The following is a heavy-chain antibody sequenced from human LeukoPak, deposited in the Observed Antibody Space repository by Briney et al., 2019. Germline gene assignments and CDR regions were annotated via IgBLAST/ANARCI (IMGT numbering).Heavy chain of an antibody. J-gene: IGHJ3*02. CDR3: ARDVVTVTKGFDI. CDR2: IYTSGGT. V-gene: IGHV4-59*01. CDR1: GGSISSYY. D-gene: IGHD4-17*01. Sequence: SETLSLTCTVSGGSISSYYWSWIRQPPGKGLEWIGYIYTSGGTNYNPSLKSRVTISIDTSKNQFSLKLSSVTAADTAVYYCARDVVTVTKGFDIWGQGTMVSVSS.